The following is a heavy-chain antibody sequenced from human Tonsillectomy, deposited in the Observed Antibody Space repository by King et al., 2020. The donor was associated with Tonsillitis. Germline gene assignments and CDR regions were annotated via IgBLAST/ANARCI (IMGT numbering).Heavy chain of an antibody. Sequence: VQLVESGGGLVQPGGSLRLSCAASGFTLSSYSMNWVRQAPGKGLEWVSYISSRSSSIYYADPVKGRFTISRDNAKNSLYLQMNSLTAEDTAVYYGAKESASGSYYNAVNWFDPWGQGTLVTVSS. CDR2: ISSRSSSI. J-gene: IGHJ5*02. CDR3: AKESASGSYYNAVNWFDP. D-gene: IGHD3-10*01. CDR1: GFTLSSYS. V-gene: IGHV3-48*01.